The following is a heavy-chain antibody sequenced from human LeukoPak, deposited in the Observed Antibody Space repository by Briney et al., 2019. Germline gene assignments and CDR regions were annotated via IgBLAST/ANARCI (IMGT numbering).Heavy chain of an antibody. D-gene: IGHD5-24*01. CDR2: NNPSGGST. V-gene: IGHV1-46*01. CDR1: GYTFTGYY. CDR3: ARGWLQAADDAFDI. Sequence: GASVKVSCKASGYTFTGYYIHWVRQAPGQGLEWMGINNPSGGSTSYAQKFQGRVTMTRDMSTSTVYMELSSLRSEDTAVYYCARGWLQAADDAFDIWGQGTMVTVSS. J-gene: IGHJ3*02.